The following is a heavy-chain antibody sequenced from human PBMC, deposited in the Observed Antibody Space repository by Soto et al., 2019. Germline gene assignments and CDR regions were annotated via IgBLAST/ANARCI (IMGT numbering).Heavy chain of an antibody. V-gene: IGHV4-59*01. CDR1: GGSMNSYF. CDR2: IYYSGST. Sequence: SETLSLTCSVAGGSMNSYFWSWIRQSPGRGLEWIGYIYYSGSTNYNPSLKSRVTISVDTSKNQFSLNLGSVTAAYTTVYYCARWRQRHGGFDYWGQGTLVTVSS. J-gene: IGHJ4*02. D-gene: IGHD1-1*01. CDR3: ARWRQRHGGFDY.